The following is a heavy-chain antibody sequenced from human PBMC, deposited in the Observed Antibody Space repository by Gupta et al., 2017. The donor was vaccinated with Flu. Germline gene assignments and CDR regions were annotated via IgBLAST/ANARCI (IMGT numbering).Heavy chain of an antibody. CDR2: ISSGGDGT. J-gene: IGHJ4*02. CDR3: AKDRPPVAGIDH. CDR1: GFTFGRLC. Sequence: EVQLLESGGGLIQPGGSLRLSCVASGFTFGRLCMSGVRQAPGKGREWVSSISSGGDGTYYAESVKGRFTISRDHSKNMLFLQMNSLRVEDTATYFCAKDRPPVAGIDHWGQGTPVTVSS. V-gene: IGHV3-23*01. D-gene: IGHD6-19*01.